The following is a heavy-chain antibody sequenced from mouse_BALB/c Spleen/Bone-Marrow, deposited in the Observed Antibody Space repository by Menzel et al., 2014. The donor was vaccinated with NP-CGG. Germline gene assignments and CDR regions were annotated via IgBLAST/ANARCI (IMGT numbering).Heavy chain of an antibody. CDR1: GYSITGDYA. CDR3: ARNWDLGCIDH. CDR2: ISYSGTT. V-gene: IGHV3-2*02. J-gene: IGHJ2*01. D-gene: IGHD4-1*01. Sequence: EVKLLESGPGLVKPSQSLSLTCTVTGYSITGDYAWNWIRQFPGNKLEWMGYISYSGTTSYNPSLKSRISITRDTSKNQFFLQLNSVTTEDTATYYCARNWDLGCIDHCGQATPLPVST.